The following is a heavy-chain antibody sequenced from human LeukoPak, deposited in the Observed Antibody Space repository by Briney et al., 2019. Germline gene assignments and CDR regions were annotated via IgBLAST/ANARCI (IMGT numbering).Heavy chain of an antibody. V-gene: IGHV3-43*01. CDR3: AKGTVVVTGPLDY. CDR2: ISWDGSST. D-gene: IGHD3-22*01. J-gene: IGHJ4*02. CDR1: GFTFGDYN. Sequence: GGSLRLSCAASGFTFGDYNMHWVRHGPGPGLGWVSLISWDGSSTYYADSVKGRFTISRDNSKTTLYLQMNSLRTEDTALYYCAKGTVVVTGPLDYWGQGTLVTVSS.